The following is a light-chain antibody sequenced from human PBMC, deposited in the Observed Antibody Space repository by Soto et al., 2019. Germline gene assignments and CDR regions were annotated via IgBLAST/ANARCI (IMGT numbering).Light chain of an antibody. V-gene: IGKV3-15*01. CDR2: GAS. Sequence: EIVMTQFPATLSVSPGERATLSCRASQSVTGRLAWYQQKRGQAPRLLIYGASTRATGIPARFSGSGSGTDFTLTISSLQSEDFAVYYCQQDDNWPWTFGQGTKVDIK. J-gene: IGKJ1*01. CDR3: QQDDNWPWT. CDR1: QSVTGR.